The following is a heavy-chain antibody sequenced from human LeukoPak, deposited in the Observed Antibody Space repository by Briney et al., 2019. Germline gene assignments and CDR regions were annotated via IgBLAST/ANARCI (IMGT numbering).Heavy chain of an antibody. CDR3: ARDGYYYDSSGSHGAFDI. D-gene: IGHD3-22*01. CDR1: GFTFSNYR. J-gene: IGHJ3*02. Sequence: PGGSLRLSCAASGFTFSNYRMNWVRQAPGKGLEWVSYISGSSSTIDYADSVKGRFTISRDNSKNTLYLQMNSLRAEDTAVYYCARDGYYYDSSGSHGAFDIWGQGTMVTVSS. V-gene: IGHV3-48*01. CDR2: ISGSSSTI.